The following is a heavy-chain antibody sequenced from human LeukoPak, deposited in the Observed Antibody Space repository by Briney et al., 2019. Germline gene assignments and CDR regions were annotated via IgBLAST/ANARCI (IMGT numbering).Heavy chain of an antibody. V-gene: IGHV1-69*04. D-gene: IGHD2-15*01. CDR3: ARANLGRPVGHCSGGSCYSDSSWFDP. CDR2: IISIFGIA. Sequence: ASVKVSCKASGGTFSSYAISWVRQAPGQGLEWMGRIISIFGIANYAQKFQGRVTITADKSTSTAYMELSSLRSEDTAVYYCARANLGRPVGHCSGGSCYSDSSWFDPWGQGTLVTVSS. J-gene: IGHJ5*02. CDR1: GGTFSSYA.